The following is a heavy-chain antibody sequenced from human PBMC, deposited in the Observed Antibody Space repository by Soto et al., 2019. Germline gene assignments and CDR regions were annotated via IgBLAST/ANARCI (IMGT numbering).Heavy chain of an antibody. D-gene: IGHD1-1*01. CDR3: AKEGYPYYYYGMDV. V-gene: IGHV3-30*18. Sequence: GGSLRLSCAASGFTFSSYGMHWVRQAPGKGLEWVAVISYDGSNKYYADSVKGRFTISRDNSKNTLYLQMNSLRAEDTAVYYCAKEGYPYYYYGMDVWGQGTTVTVSS. J-gene: IGHJ6*02. CDR1: GFTFSSYG. CDR2: ISYDGSNK.